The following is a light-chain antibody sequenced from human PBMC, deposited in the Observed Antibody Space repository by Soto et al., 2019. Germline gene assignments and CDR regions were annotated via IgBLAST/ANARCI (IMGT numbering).Light chain of an antibody. V-gene: IGKV1-39*01. J-gene: IGKJ1*01. Sequence: DVQMTHSPSSLSSSVGGRVTMTCQASQDISNYLNWYQQKPGKAPKLLIYAASSLQSGVPSRFSGSGSGTDFTLTISSLQPEDFATYYCQQSYSTPRTFGQGTKVDIK. CDR1: QDISNY. CDR2: AAS. CDR3: QQSYSTPRT.